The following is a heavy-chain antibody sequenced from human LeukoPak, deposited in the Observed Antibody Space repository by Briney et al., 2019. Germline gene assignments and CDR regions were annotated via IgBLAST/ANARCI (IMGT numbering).Heavy chain of an antibody. CDR3: ARAGPDY. CDR1: GFTFSSYS. Sequence: PGGSLRLSCAASGFTFSSYSMNWVRQAPGKGLEWVSSISSSSSYKYYADSVKGRFTISRDNAKNSLYLQMNSLRAEDTAVYYCARAGPDYWGQGTLVTVSS. CDR2: ISSSSSYK. J-gene: IGHJ4*02. D-gene: IGHD3-10*01. V-gene: IGHV3-21*01.